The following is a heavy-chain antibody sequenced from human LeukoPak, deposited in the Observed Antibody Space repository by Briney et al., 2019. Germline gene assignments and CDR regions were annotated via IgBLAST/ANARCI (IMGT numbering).Heavy chain of an antibody. V-gene: IGHV3-23*01. D-gene: IGHD5-18*01. Sequence: PGGSLRLSCAASGFPFSNFAMTWVRQAPGKGLEWVSTIGSSGGITYYADSEKGRFTVSRDNSKNTLYLQINSLRAEDTAVYYCARRDTAMWSFDYWGQGTLVTVSS. CDR3: ARRDTAMWSFDY. J-gene: IGHJ4*02. CDR1: GFPFSNFA. CDR2: IGSSGGIT.